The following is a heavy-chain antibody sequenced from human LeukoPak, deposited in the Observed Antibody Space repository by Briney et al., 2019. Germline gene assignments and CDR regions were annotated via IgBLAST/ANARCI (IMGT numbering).Heavy chain of an antibody. Sequence: SVKVSCKASGYTFTSYGMHWVRQAPGQRLEWMGGIIPIFGTANYAQKFQGRVTITADKSTSTAYMELSSLRSEDTAVYYCARESSGYCSGGSCDWFDPWGQGTLVTVSS. CDR3: ARESSGYCSGGSCDWFDP. J-gene: IGHJ5*02. CDR1: GYTFTSYG. V-gene: IGHV1-69*06. D-gene: IGHD2-15*01. CDR2: IIPIFGTA.